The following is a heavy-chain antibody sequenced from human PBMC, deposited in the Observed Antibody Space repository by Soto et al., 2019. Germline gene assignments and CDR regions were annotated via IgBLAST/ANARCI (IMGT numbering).Heavy chain of an antibody. Sequence: QITLKESGPTLVKPTQTLTLTCTFSGFSLNTGGLGVGWIRQPPGKALEWLALLYWDGDKSYSPSLHSRLSTTKDTSNIQVVLTMTHMDPVDTPTYYCVHSRCGGSCRRSYSSNYYYGMAVWGQGNTVTVSS. CDR1: GFSLNTGGLG. D-gene: IGHD2-21*01. V-gene: IGHV2-5*02. CDR3: VHSRCGGSCRRSYSSNYYYGMAV. CDR2: LYWDGDK. J-gene: IGHJ6*02.